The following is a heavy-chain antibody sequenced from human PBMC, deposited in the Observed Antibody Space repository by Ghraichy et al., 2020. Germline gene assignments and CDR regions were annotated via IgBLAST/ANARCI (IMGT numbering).Heavy chain of an antibody. Sequence: GSLRLSCAASGFTFSSYWMSWVRQAPGKGLEWVANIKQDGSEKYYVDSVKGRFTISRDNAKNSLYLQMNSLRAEDTAVYYCARDRSYYDFWSGYSADYYYYYGMDVWGQGTTVTVSS. D-gene: IGHD3-3*01. J-gene: IGHJ6*02. CDR1: GFTFSSYW. CDR2: IKQDGSEK. V-gene: IGHV3-7*03. CDR3: ARDRSYYDFWSGYSADYYYYYGMDV.